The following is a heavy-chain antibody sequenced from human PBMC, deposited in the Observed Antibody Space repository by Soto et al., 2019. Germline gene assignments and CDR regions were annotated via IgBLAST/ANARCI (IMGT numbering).Heavy chain of an antibody. V-gene: IGHV2-5*02. CDR1: GFSLSTSGVG. CDR3: AHRLDEGSSWYKNWFDP. J-gene: IGHJ5*02. CDR2: IYWDDDK. Sequence: SGPTLVNPTQTLTLTCTFSGFSLSTSGVGVGWIRQPPGKALEWLALIYWDDDKRYSPSLKSRLTITKDTSKNQVVLTMTNMDPVDTATYYCAHRLDEGSSWYKNWFDPWGQGTLVTVSS. D-gene: IGHD6-13*01.